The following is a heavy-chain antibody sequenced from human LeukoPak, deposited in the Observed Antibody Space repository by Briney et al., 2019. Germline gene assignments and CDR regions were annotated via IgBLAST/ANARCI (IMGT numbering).Heavy chain of an antibody. D-gene: IGHD5-18*01. CDR3: ARAHAYSYGNY. V-gene: IGHV4-34*01. CDR1: GGSFSGYY. Sequence: SETLSLTCAVYGGSFSGYYWSWIRQPPGKGLEWIGEINHSGSTNYTPSLKSRVTISVDTSKNQFSLKLSSVTAADTAVYYCARAHAYSYGNYWGQGTLVTVSS. J-gene: IGHJ4*02. CDR2: INHSGST.